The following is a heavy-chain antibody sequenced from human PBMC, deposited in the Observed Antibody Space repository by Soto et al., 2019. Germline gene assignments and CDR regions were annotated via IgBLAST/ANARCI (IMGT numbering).Heavy chain of an antibody. CDR1: GGSISSGGYY. D-gene: IGHD3-3*01. CDR3: ARAHRGFLEWLSPHYYYYGMDV. Sequence: QVQLQESGPGLVKPSQTLSLTCTVSGGSISSGGYYWSWIRQHPGKGLEWIGYIYYSGSTYYNPSLKSRVTISVDTSKNQFSPKLSSVTAADTAVYYCARAHRGFLEWLSPHYYYYGMDVWGQGTTVTVSS. J-gene: IGHJ6*02. CDR2: IYYSGST. V-gene: IGHV4-31*03.